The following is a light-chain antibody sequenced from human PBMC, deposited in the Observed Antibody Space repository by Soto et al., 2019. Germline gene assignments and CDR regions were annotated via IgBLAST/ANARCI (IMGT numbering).Light chain of an antibody. V-gene: IGKV1-5*01. CDR3: QQYNSYWT. Sequence: DIQMTQSPCTMSATVGDRVTITCRASQSISSWLAWYQQKPGKAPKLLIYDASRLESGFPSRFSGSGSGTEFTLTISSLQPDDFATYYCQQYNSYWTFGQGTKVDIK. J-gene: IGKJ1*01. CDR2: DAS. CDR1: QSISSW.